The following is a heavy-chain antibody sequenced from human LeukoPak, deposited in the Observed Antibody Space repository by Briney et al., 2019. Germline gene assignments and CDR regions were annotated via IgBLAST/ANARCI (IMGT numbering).Heavy chain of an antibody. V-gene: IGHV4-61*02. Sequence: SQTLSLTCTVSGDSISSGDYYWSWIRQPAGKGLEWIGRISSSGNTNYNPSLKSRVTISVDASKNQFSLKLSSVTAADTAVYYCARSLYYYGSDSFDIWGQGTMVTVSS. CDR1: GDSISSGDYY. CDR2: ISSSGNT. D-gene: IGHD3-10*01. J-gene: IGHJ3*02. CDR3: ARSLYYYGSDSFDI.